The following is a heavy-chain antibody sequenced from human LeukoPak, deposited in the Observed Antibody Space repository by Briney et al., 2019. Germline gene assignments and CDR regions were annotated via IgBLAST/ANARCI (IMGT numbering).Heavy chain of an antibody. CDR3: ARLAAASPGY. Sequence: SGGSLRLSCATSGFPFVAYALHWVRQAPGKGLEWVAVISSDTSNKYYMDSVKGRFTISRDNSKNTLYLQMDSLRPEDTAVYYCARLAAASPGYWGQGTLVTVSS. V-gene: IGHV3-30*10. D-gene: IGHD3-16*01. CDR2: ISSDTSNK. J-gene: IGHJ4*02. CDR1: GFPFVAYA.